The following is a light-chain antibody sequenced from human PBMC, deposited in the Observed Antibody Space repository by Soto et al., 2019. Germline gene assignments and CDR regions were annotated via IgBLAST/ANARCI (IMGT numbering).Light chain of an antibody. J-gene: IGKJ1*01. Sequence: DIPMTQSPSTLSASVGDRVTITCRASQSISSWLAWYQQKPGKAPKLLIYDASSLESGVPSRFSGSGSGTEFTLTIRSLQPDDFATYYCQQSNSYSPTFGQGTKVEIK. V-gene: IGKV1-5*01. CDR2: DAS. CDR1: QSISSW. CDR3: QQSNSYSPT.